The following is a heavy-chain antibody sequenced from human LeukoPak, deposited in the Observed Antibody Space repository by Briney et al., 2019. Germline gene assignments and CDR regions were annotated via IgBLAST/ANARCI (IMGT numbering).Heavy chain of an antibody. CDR2: NGTAGDT. D-gene: IGHD5-24*01. CDR3: ARSLRGLERPGDV. CDR1: GFTFSSYD. Sequence: PGGSLRLSCAASGFTFSSYDMHWVRQATGKGLEWVSANGTAGDTYYPDSVKGRFTISRENTKNSLYLQMNSLRAGDTAVYYCARSLRGLERPGDVWGQGTTVTVS. J-gene: IGHJ6*02. V-gene: IGHV3-13*01.